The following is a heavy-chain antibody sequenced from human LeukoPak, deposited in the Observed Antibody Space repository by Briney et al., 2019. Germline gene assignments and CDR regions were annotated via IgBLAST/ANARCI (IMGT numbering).Heavy chain of an antibody. CDR3: ASKLYGSGSPYDY. CDR2: IYHSGST. D-gene: IGHD3-10*01. J-gene: IGHJ4*02. V-gene: IGHV4-4*02. CDR1: GGSISSSNW. Sequence: SETLSLTCAVSGGSISSSNWRCWGRQPPGEGLELRGEIYHSGSTNYNPSLKSRVTISVDKSKNQFSLKLSSVTAADTAVYYCASKLYGSGSPYDYWGQGTLVTVSS.